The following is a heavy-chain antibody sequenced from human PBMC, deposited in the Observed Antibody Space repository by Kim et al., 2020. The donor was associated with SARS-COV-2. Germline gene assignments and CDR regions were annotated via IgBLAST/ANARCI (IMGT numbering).Heavy chain of an antibody. CDR3: AREMGKKGSDRYFDY. J-gene: IGHJ4*02. D-gene: IGHD6-13*01. Sequence: DSVKGRFTISRDNAKNSLYLQMNSLRAEDTAVYYCAREMGKKGSDRYFDYWGQGTLVTVSS. V-gene: IGHV3-21*01.